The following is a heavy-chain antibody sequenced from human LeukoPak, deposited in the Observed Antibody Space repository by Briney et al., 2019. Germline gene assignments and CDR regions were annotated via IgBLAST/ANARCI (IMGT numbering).Heavy chain of an antibody. J-gene: IGHJ4*02. CDR1: GGSISSYY. D-gene: IGHD3-10*01. CDR2: IYYSGSI. Sequence: SETLSLTCTVSGGSISSYYWSWIRQPPGKGLEWIGYIYYSGSINYNPSLKSRVTISVDTSKNQFSLKLSSVTAADTAVYYCARRSPRGFGDWGQGTLVTVSS. CDR3: ARRSPRGFGD. V-gene: IGHV4-59*08.